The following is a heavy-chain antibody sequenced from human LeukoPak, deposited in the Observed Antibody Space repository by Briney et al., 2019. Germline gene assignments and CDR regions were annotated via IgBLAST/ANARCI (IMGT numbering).Heavy chain of an antibody. CDR2: TRNKANSYTT. CDR1: GFTFSDHY. V-gene: IGHV3-72*01. D-gene: IGHD6-19*01. J-gene: IGHJ4*02. Sequence: PGGPLRLSCAASGFTFSDHYMDWVRQAPGKGLEWVGRTRNKANSYTTEYAASVKGRFTISRDDSKNSLYLQMNSLKTEDTAVYYCARVGAVAAPDYWGQGTLVTVSS. CDR3: ARVGAVAAPDY.